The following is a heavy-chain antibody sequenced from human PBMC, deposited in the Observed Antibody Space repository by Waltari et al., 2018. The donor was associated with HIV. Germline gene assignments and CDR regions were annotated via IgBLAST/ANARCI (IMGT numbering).Heavy chain of an antibody. D-gene: IGHD6-13*01. CDR1: GYTFTNFG. CDR2: SYSGNA. CDR3: ARVAAARQVDF. Sequence: QVQLVQSGGEVRKPGASVKVSCKTSGYTFTNFGLSWVRQAPEQGLEWMGWSYSGNANDAQKLQGRVTMTTDTATSTAYMELRNLRSDDTAMYYCARVAAARQVDFWGQGTLVAVSS. V-gene: IGHV1-18*01. J-gene: IGHJ4*02.